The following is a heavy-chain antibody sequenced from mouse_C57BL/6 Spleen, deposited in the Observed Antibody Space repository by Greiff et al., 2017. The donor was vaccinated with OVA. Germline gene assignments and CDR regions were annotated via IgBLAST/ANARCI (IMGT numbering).Heavy chain of an antibody. Sequence: VNLVESGPELVKPGASVKISCKASGYAFSSSWMNWVKQRPGKGLEWIGRIYPGDGDTNYNGKFKGKATLTADKSSSTAYMQLSSLTSEDSAVYFCAIGVGYPAWFAYWGQGTLVTVSA. D-gene: IGHD1-1*01. CDR3: AIGVGYPAWFAY. J-gene: IGHJ3*01. CDR2: IYPGDGDT. CDR1: GYAFSSSW. V-gene: IGHV1-82*01.